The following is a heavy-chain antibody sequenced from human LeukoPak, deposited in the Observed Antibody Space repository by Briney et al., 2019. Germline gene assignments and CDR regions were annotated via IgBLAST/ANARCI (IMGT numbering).Heavy chain of an antibody. V-gene: IGHV3-20*04. J-gene: IGHJ4*02. D-gene: IGHD2-15*01. Sequence: PGGSLRLSCAASGFTFSSYWMSWVRQAPGKGLEWVSDINWNGGSTGYADSVKGRFTISRDNAKNSLYLQMNSLRAEDTALYYCAGGGGWYWGQGTLVTVSS. CDR1: GFTFSSYW. CDR2: INWNGGST. CDR3: AGGGGWY.